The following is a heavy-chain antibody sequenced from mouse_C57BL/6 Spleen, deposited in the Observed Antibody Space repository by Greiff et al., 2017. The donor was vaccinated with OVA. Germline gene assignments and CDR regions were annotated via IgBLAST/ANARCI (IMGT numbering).Heavy chain of an antibody. V-gene: IGHV1-54*01. CDR1: GYAFTNYL. D-gene: IGHD2-10*02. CDR3: ASSGYGYYAMDY. Sequence: QVQLQQSGAELVRPGTSVKVSCKASGYAFTNYLIEWVKQRPGQGLEWIGVINPGSGGTNYNEKFKGKATLTADKSSSTAYMQLSSLTSEDSAVYFCASSGYGYYAMDYWGQGTSVTVSS. J-gene: IGHJ4*01. CDR2: INPGSGGT.